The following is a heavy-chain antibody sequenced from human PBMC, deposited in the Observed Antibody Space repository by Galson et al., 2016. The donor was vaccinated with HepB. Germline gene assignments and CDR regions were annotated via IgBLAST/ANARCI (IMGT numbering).Heavy chain of an antibody. Sequence: SVKVSCKASGFPFSAYAIHWVRQAPGQSFEWMGWLSAGNGDTGYSPRFQGRVTLTRDASADIAYMDLSGLRSEDTAVYYCVRHEHGSGSCDYWGQGTVITVSS. V-gene: IGHV1-3*01. CDR3: VRHEHGSGSCDY. CDR1: GFPFSAYA. J-gene: IGHJ4*02. CDR2: LSAGNGDT. D-gene: IGHD3-10*01.